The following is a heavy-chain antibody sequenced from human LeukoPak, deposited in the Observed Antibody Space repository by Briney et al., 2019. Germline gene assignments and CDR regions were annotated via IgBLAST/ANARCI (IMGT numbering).Heavy chain of an antibody. CDR2: ISSSSSSYI. D-gene: IGHD3-22*01. CDR3: AKSTPYYYDSSGYYEGDY. CDR1: GFTFSSYS. Sequence: GGSLRLSCAASGFTFSSYSMNWVRQAPGKGLEWVSSISSSSSSYIYYADSVKGRFTISRDNAKNTLYLQMNSLRAEDTAVYYCAKSTPYYYDSSGYYEGDYWGQGTLVTVSS. V-gene: IGHV3-21*01. J-gene: IGHJ4*02.